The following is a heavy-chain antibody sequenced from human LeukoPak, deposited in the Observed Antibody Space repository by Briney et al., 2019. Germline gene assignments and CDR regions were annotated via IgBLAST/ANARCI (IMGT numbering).Heavy chain of an antibody. J-gene: IGHJ4*02. CDR2: IYYSGGT. V-gene: IGHV4-59*01. D-gene: IGHD5-24*01. CDR1: GGSISSYY. Sequence: SETLSLTCTVSGGSISSYYWSWIRQPPGKGLEWIGYIYYSGGTNYNPSLKSRVTISVDTSKNQFSLKLSSVTAADTAVYYCARGVGMATYYFDYWGQGTLVTVSS. CDR3: ARGVGMATYYFDY.